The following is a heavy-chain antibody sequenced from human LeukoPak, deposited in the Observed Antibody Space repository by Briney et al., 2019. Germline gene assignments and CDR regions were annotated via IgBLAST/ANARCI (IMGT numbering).Heavy chain of an antibody. V-gene: IGHV1-18*01. J-gene: IGHJ4*02. Sequence: ASVKVSCKASGGTFSSYAISWVRQAPGQGLEWTGWISAYNGNTNYAQKLQGRVTMTTDTSTSTAYMELRSLRSDDTAVYYCARGYIGESSEVGYWGQGTLVTVSS. CDR1: GGTFSSYA. D-gene: IGHD3-10*01. CDR2: ISAYNGNT. CDR3: ARGYIGESSEVGY.